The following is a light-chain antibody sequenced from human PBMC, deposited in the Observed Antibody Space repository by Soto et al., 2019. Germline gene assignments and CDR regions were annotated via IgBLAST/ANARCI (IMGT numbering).Light chain of an antibody. Sequence: DIQGTQSPSFLSASVGDRVTITCRASLGISTYLAWYQQKPGKVPRLLIYSASTLQSGVPSRFSGSGSGTEFTLTISSLQPEDFASYYCQQLDRYPFTFGGGTKVDIK. V-gene: IGKV1-9*01. CDR2: SAS. CDR1: LGISTY. J-gene: IGKJ4*01. CDR3: QQLDRYPFT.